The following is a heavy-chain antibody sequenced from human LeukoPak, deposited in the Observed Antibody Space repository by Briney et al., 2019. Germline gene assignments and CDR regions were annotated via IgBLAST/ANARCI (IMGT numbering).Heavy chain of an antibody. CDR1: GYTFTNHA. Sequence: ASVKVSCKASGYTFTNHAMHWVRQAPGQGLEWMGWIDTANGNTKYLQKFQGRVTITRDTSANTASMELSSLRSEDTAVYYCARDERNSSGCDYWGQGTLVTVSS. CDR2: IDTANGNT. J-gene: IGHJ4*02. D-gene: IGHD6-19*01. CDR3: ARDERNSSGCDY. V-gene: IGHV1-3*04.